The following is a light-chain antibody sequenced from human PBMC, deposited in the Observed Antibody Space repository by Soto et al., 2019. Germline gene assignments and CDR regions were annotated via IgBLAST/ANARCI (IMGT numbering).Light chain of an antibody. J-gene: IGKJ2*01. Sequence: EVVLTQSPGTLSLSPGERATLSCRASQSVSNNYFAWYQQKPGQAPRLLIFGSSDRATGIPDRFSCSGSGTDFNLTISRLEPEDFAVYYCQQYGSSPPYTFGQGTKLEIK. CDR3: QQYGSSPPYT. CDR2: GSS. V-gene: IGKV3-20*01. CDR1: QSVSNNY.